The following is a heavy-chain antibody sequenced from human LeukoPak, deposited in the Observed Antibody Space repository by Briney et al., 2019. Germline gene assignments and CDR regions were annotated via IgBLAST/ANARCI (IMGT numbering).Heavy chain of an antibody. CDR2: INPSGGST. D-gene: IGHD2-21*02. V-gene: IGHV1-46*01. Sequence: ASVKVSCKASGYTFTSYYMHWVRQAPGQGLEWMGIINPSGGSTSYAQKFQGRVTITADKSTSTAYMELSSLRSEDTAVYYCARAKAYCGGDCYSYYFDYWGQGTLVTVSS. CDR1: GYTFTSYY. CDR3: ARAKAYCGGDCYSYYFDY. J-gene: IGHJ4*02.